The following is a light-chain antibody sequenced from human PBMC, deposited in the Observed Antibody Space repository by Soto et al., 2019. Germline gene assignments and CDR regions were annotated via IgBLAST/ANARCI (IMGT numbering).Light chain of an antibody. Sequence: EIVLTQSPGTLSLSPGERATLSCRASQSVSGNLAWYQQRPGQAPRLLIYRASTRATGISARFSGSGSGTEFTLTISSLQSEDFAVYYCQQYNDWSSFGGGTKVDIK. J-gene: IGKJ4*01. CDR1: QSVSGN. CDR3: QQYNDWSS. V-gene: IGKV3-15*01. CDR2: RAS.